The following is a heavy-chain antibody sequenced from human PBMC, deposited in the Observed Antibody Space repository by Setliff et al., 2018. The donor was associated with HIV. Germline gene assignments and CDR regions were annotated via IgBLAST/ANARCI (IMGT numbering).Heavy chain of an antibody. CDR3: ARLPQD. Sequence: PSETLSLTCSVSGGVSGGDMGVHDWSWIRQPPGKGLEWIGYIYDNEKTFYNPSLKSRVTITVDTSKNQISLQLTSVTAEDTALYYCARLPQDWGQGTLVTVPQ. J-gene: IGHJ4*02. V-gene: IGHV4-61*08. CDR1: GGVSGGDMGVHD. CDR2: IYDNEKT.